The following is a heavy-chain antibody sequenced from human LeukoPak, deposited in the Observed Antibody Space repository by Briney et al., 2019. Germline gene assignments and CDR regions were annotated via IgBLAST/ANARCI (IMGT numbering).Heavy chain of an antibody. V-gene: IGHV3-9*01. J-gene: IGHJ1*01. CDR2: ISWNSGSI. Sequence: GGSLRLSCAASGFTFDDYAMHWVRQAPGKGLEWVSGISWNSGSIGYADSVKGRFTISRDNAKNSLYLQMNSLRAEDTALYYCAKEGIAAAGIQHWGQGTLVTVSS. CDR3: AKEGIAAAGIQH. CDR1: GFTFDDYA. D-gene: IGHD6-13*01.